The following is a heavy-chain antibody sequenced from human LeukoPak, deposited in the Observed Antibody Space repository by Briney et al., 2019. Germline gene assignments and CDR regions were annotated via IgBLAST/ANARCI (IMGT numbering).Heavy chain of an antibody. CDR2: IHASGTT. Sequence: SETLSLTCSVSGGSISGFYWSWIRQPAGKGLEWIGRIHASGTTNYNSSLKSRVSMSVDTSKNQFSLKLTSVTAADTAVYFCARDGADVYGRAFDYWGQGTLVSVSS. D-gene: IGHD3-10*01. J-gene: IGHJ4*02. V-gene: IGHV4-4*07. CDR1: GGSISGFY. CDR3: ARDGADVYGRAFDY.